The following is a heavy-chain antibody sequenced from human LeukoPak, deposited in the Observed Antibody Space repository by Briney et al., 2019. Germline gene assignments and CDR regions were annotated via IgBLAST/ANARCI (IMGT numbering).Heavy chain of an antibody. J-gene: IGHJ4*02. V-gene: IGHV3-23*01. CDR1: GFTFSDYA. Sequence: GRSLRLSCTASGFTFSDYAMTWVRQAPGKGLEWVSVISNSAGSTFYADSVKGRFTISRDNSKNTLYLQMNSLRAEDTAVYYCAKRASGSGTSLYYFDYWGQGTLVTVSS. CDR3: AKRASGSGTSLYYFDY. CDR2: ISNSAGST. D-gene: IGHD3-10*01.